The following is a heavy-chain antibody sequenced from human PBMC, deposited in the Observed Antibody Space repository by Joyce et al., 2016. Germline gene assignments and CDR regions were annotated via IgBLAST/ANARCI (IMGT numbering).Heavy chain of an antibody. CDR3: ASHFRGDAFDI. J-gene: IGHJ3*02. D-gene: IGHD3-3*02. Sequence: QVQLQESGPGLVKPSETLSLTCTVSGGSVSSGTYYWSWIRQPPGKRLEWIGYIYYSGSTNYNPSLKSRVTISVDTSKNQFSLKLTSVTAVDTAMYYCASHFRGDAFDIWGQGTMVTVSS. CDR2: IYYSGST. V-gene: IGHV4-61*01. CDR1: GGSVSSGTYY.